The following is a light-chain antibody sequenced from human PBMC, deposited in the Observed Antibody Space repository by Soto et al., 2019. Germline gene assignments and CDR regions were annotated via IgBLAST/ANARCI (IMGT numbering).Light chain of an antibody. CDR1: QTSSSW. Sequence: DIQMTQSPSTLSGSVGDRVAITCRASQTSSSWVAWYQQKPGKAPKLLIHKASSLQRGGPSRFSGSGSGTDFTLTISSLHPDDFATYYCQQYNSYSPTFGQGTKVDIK. V-gene: IGKV1-5*03. CDR3: QQYNSYSPT. J-gene: IGKJ1*01. CDR2: KAS.